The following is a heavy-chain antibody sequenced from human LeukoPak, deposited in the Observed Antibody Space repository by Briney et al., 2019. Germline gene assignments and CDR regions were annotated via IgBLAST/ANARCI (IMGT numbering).Heavy chain of an antibody. Sequence: SETLSLTCTVSGGSISSGGYYWSWIRQPPGKGLEWIGYIYHSGSAYYNPSLKSRVTISVDRSKNQFSLKLSSVTAADTAVYYCARTVVTPTRGAFDIWGQGTMVTVSS. D-gene: IGHD4-23*01. V-gene: IGHV4-30-2*01. CDR2: IYHSGSA. CDR3: ARTVVTPTRGAFDI. J-gene: IGHJ3*02. CDR1: GGSISSGGYY.